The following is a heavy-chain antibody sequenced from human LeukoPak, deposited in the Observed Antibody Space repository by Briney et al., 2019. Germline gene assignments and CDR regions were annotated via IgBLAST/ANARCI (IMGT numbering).Heavy chain of an antibody. CDR2: IWHSGNT. CDR1: GGSISSSTW. CDR3: SCYSHGWDFEY. J-gene: IGHJ4*02. Sequence: SETLSLTCAVSGGSISSSTWWSWVRQPPGKGLEWIGEIWHSGNTNYNRSLNDRVTISMDKSMNQFSLKLRSVTAADAAIYYCSCYSHGWDFEYWGQGTLVTVAS. D-gene: IGHD6-19*01. V-gene: IGHV4/OR15-8*02.